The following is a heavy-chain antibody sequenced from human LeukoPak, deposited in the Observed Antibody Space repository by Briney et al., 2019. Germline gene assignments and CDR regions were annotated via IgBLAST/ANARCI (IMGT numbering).Heavy chain of an antibody. CDR2: ISSSSSYI. CDR1: GFTFSSYS. D-gene: IGHD3-10*01. CDR3: ARDMGVTMVRGVSGY. V-gene: IGHV3-21*01. J-gene: IGHJ4*02. Sequence: GGSLRLSCAASGFTFSSYSMNWVRQAPGKGLEWVSSISSSSSYIYYADSVKGRFTISRDNAKNSLYLQMNSLRAEDTAVYYCARDMGVTMVRGVSGYWGQGTLVTVSS.